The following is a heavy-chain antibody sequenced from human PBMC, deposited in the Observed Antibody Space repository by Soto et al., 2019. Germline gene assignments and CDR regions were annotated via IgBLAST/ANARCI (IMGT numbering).Heavy chain of an antibody. CDR2: LYSGRIA. Sequence: SETLSLTCSVSGDSICISNFYWGWIRQSPGRGLEWIGSLYSGRIAYYNPSLKSRVTISVDTSKNQFSLKLSSVTAADTAVYYCARHQLLWFGELLFAFDYWGQGTLVTVSS. CDR1: GDSICISNFY. J-gene: IGHJ4*02. CDR3: ARHQLLWFGELLFAFDY. D-gene: IGHD3-10*01. V-gene: IGHV4-39*01.